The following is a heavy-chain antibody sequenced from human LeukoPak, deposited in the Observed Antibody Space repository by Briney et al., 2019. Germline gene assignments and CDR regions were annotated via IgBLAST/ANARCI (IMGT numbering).Heavy chain of an antibody. CDR1: GYTFTSYY. J-gene: IGHJ4*02. Sequence: GASVKVSCKASGYTFTSYYMHWVRQAPGQGLEWMGIINPSGGSTSYAQKFQGRVTMTRDMSTSTVYMELSSLRSEDTAVYYCARGKNLLELLPRIDYWGQGTLVTVSS. CDR2: INPSGGST. CDR3: ARGKNLLELLPRIDY. D-gene: IGHD3-10*01. V-gene: IGHV1-46*01.